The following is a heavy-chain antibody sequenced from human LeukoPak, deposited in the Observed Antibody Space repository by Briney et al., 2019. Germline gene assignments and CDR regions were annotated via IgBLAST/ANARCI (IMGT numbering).Heavy chain of an antibody. CDR2: IYSGGST. V-gene: IGHV3-53*01. CDR3: ASTYYYGSGSYLSSYYGMDV. Sequence: GGSLRLSCAASGFTVSSNYMSWVRQAPGKGLEWVSVIYSGGSTYYADSVKGRFTISRDNSKNTLYLQMNSLRAEDTAVYYCASTYYYGSGSYLSSYYGMDVRGQGTTVTVSS. D-gene: IGHD3-10*01. J-gene: IGHJ6*02. CDR1: GFTVSSNY.